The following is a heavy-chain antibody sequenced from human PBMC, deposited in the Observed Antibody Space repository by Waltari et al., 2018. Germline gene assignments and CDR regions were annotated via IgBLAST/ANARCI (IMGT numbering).Heavy chain of an antibody. CDR3: ARDTYPRDSSGWYPYYYYGMDV. V-gene: IGHV1-2*04. J-gene: IGHJ6*02. CDR1: YY. D-gene: IGHD6-19*01. Sequence: YYMHWVRQAPGQGLEWMGWINPNSGGTNYAQKFQGWVTMTRDTSISTAYMELSRLRSDDTAVYYCARDTYPRDSSGWYPYYYYGMDVWGQGTTVTVSS. CDR2: INPNSGGT.